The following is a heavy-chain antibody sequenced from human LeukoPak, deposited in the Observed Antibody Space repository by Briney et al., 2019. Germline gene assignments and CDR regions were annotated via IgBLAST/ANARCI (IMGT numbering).Heavy chain of an antibody. D-gene: IGHD3-10*01. V-gene: IGHV1-2*02. CDR1: GYTFTGYY. J-gene: IGHJ4*02. Sequence: ASVKVSCKASGYTFTGYYMHWVRQAPGQGLEWMGWINPNSGGTNYAQKFQGRVTMTRDTSTSTVYMELSSLRSEDTAVYYCARAAGYGSGSYSWDYWGQGTLVTVSS. CDR2: INPNSGGT. CDR3: ARAAGYGSGSYSWDY.